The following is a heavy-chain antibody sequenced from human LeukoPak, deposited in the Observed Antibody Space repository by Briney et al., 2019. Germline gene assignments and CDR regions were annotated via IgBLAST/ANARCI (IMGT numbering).Heavy chain of an antibody. D-gene: IGHD6-19*01. Sequence: SETLSLTCTVSGGSISSYYWSWIRQPPGKGLEWIGYIYYSGSTNCNPSLKSRVTVSVDTSKNQFSLELSSVTAADTAVYYCARAFSSGWYPYSIGGLWFDFWGQGTLVTVSS. CDR2: IYYSGST. J-gene: IGHJ4*02. CDR3: ARAFSSGWYPYSIGGLWFDF. CDR1: GGSISSYY. V-gene: IGHV4-59*01.